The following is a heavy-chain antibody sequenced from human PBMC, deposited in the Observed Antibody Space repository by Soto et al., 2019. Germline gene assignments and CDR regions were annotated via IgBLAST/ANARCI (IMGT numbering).Heavy chain of an antibody. D-gene: IGHD6-19*01. V-gene: IGHV4-4*02. Sequence: QVQLQESGPGLVKPSGTLSLTCAVSSGSISSSNWWSWVRQPPGKGLEWIGEIYHSGSTNYNPSLKSRVTISVDKSKHQFSLKLSSVTAADTAVYYCARQREQWLANYYYYYMDVWGKGTTVTVSS. CDR2: IYHSGST. CDR1: SGSISSSNW. J-gene: IGHJ6*03. CDR3: ARQREQWLANYYYYYMDV.